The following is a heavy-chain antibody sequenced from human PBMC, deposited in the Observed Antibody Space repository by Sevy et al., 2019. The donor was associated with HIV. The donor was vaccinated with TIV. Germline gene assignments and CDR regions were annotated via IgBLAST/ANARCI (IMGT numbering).Heavy chain of an antibody. Sequence: GGSLRLSCAASGFTVSSNYMSWVRQAPGKGLEWVSVIYSGGSTYNADSVKGRFTISRDNSKNTLYLQMNCLRAEDTAVYYCARDRDSSSWYMTADAFDIWGQGTMVTVSS. J-gene: IGHJ3*02. CDR3: ARDRDSSSWYMTADAFDI. D-gene: IGHD6-13*01. V-gene: IGHV3-66*01. CDR1: GFTVSSNY. CDR2: IYSGGST.